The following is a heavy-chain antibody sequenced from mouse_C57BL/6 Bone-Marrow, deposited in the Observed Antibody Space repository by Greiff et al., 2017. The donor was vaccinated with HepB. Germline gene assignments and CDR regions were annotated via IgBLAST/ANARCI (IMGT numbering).Heavy chain of an antibody. Sequence: VKLVESGGGLVKPGGSLKLSCAASGFTFSSYAMSWVRQTPEKRLEWVATISDGGSYTYYPDNVKGRFTISRDNAKNNLYLQMSHLKSEDTAMYYCARDPYYGYYFDYWGQGTTLTVSS. D-gene: IGHD1-1*01. CDR1: GFTFSSYA. CDR2: ISDGGSYT. V-gene: IGHV5-4*01. CDR3: ARDPYYGYYFDY. J-gene: IGHJ2*01.